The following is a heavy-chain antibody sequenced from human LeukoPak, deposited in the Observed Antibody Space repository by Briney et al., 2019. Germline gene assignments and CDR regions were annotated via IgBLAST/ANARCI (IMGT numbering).Heavy chain of an antibody. V-gene: IGHV3-74*01. J-gene: IGHJ6*02. D-gene: IGHD3-10*01. CDR1: GFTFSSYW. CDR3: ARDLGEAWYYYYGMDV. CDR2: INSDGSRT. Sequence: PGGSLRLSCAASGFTFSSYWMHWVRQAPGEGLVWVSRINSDGSRTNYADSVKGRSTISRDNAKNTLYLQMNSLRAEDTAVYYCARDLGEAWYYYYGMDVWGQGTTVTVSS.